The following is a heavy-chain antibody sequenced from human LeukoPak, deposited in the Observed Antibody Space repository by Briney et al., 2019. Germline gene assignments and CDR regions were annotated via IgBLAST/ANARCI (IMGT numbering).Heavy chain of an antibody. J-gene: IGHJ3*02. Sequence: GASVKVSCKASGYTFTSYYMHWVRQAPGQGLEWMGIINPSGGSTSYAQKFQGRVTMTRDISTSTVYMELSSLRSEDTGVYYCARSIAAAGTEHDAFDIWGQGTMVTVSS. CDR3: ARSIAAAGTEHDAFDI. V-gene: IGHV1-46*01. D-gene: IGHD6-13*01. CDR1: GYTFTSYY. CDR2: INPSGGST.